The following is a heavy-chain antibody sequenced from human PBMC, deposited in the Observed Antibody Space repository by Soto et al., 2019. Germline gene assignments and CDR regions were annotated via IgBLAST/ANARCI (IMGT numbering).Heavy chain of an antibody. D-gene: IGHD1-1*01. CDR3: TLSPHNAPKVSYHVMDF. CDR2: ISYSGST. Sequence: SETLSLTCTVSSDNIRSYDGGWIRQQTGKRQEWIGYISYSGSTDYNPSLKNRLSISADTSKNQFSLELTSVTAADTAMYFFTLSPHNAPKVSYHVMDFWRQGSTVLVSS. J-gene: IGHJ6*02. CDR1: SDNIRSYD. V-gene: IGHV4-59*01.